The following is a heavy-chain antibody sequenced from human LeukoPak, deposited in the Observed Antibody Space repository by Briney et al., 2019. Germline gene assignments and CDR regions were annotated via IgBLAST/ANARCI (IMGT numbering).Heavy chain of an antibody. Sequence: GGSLRLSCAASGFTFSSYSMNWVRQAPGKGLEWVSSISSSSSYIYYADSVKGRFTISRDNAKNSLHLQMNSLRAEDTAVYYCARREVTREIDYWGQGTLVTVSS. J-gene: IGHJ4*02. CDR1: GFTFSSYS. D-gene: IGHD5-18*01. CDR2: ISSSSSYI. CDR3: ARREVTREIDY. V-gene: IGHV3-21*01.